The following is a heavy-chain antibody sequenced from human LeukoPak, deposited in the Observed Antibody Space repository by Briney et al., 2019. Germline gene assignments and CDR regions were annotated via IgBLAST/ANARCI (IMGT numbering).Heavy chain of an antibody. D-gene: IGHD2-2*01. CDR2: VSGGGSST. V-gene: IGHV3-23*01. Sequence: GGSLRLSCVASGFTFSNYAMNWVRQAPGKGLEWVSGVSGGGSSTYYADSVKGRFTISRDNSKNTLYLQMNSLRAEDTAVYYCATNAPDIVVVPAAKGRAFDIWGQGTMVTVSS. CDR3: ATNAPDIVVVPAAKGRAFDI. CDR1: GFTFSNYA. J-gene: IGHJ3*02.